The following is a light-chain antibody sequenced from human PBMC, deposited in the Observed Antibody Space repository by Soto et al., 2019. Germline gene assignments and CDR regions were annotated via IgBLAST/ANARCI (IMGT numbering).Light chain of an antibody. V-gene: IGKV3-11*01. CDR1: PSVSNS. Sequence: ESVLTQSPATLSLSPGERATLSCRASPSVSNSLAWYQHKPGQAPRLLIYDSSNRATGVPTRFSGSGSGTDFTLTISSLEPEDVAVYYCQQRNQWPPVTFGGGTRVEIK. CDR2: DSS. J-gene: IGKJ4*01. CDR3: QQRNQWPPVT.